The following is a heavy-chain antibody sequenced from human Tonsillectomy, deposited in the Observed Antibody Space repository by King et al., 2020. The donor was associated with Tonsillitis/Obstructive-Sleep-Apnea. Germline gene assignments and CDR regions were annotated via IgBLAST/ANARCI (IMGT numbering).Heavy chain of an antibody. J-gene: IGHJ3*02. CDR2: IYYSGST. Sequence: VQLQESGPGLVKPSETLSLTCTVSGGSISSYYWSWIRQPPGKGLEWIGYIYYSGSTNYNPSLKSRVTISVDTSKNQFSLKLSSVTAADTAVYYCARDQRPIAGAFDIWGQGTMVTVSS. CDR1: GGSISSYY. D-gene: IGHD2-15*01. V-gene: IGHV4-59*01. CDR3: ARDQRPIAGAFDI.